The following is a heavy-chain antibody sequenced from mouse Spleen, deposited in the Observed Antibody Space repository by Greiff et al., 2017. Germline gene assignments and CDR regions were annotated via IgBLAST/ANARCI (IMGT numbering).Heavy chain of an antibody. Sequence: EVQLQQSGPELVKPGASVKIPCKASGYTFTDYNMDWVKQSHGKSLEWIGDINPNNGGTIYNQKFKGKATLTVDKSSSTAYMELRSLTSEDTAVYYCARRLYYGYLYYAMDYWGQGTSVTVSS. J-gene: IGHJ4*01. CDR1: GYTFTDYN. V-gene: IGHV1-18*01. D-gene: IGHD1-2*01. CDR3: ARRLYYGYLYYAMDY. CDR2: INPNNGGT.